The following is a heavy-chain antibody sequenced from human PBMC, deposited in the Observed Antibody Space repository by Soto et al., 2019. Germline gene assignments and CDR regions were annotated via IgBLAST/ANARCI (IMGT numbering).Heavy chain of an antibody. Sequence: GESLKISCQGSGYSFTSNWIGWVRQMPGKGLEWMGIINPADSDIKYSPSFQGQVTISADKSIGTAYLQWSSLKASDTAMYYCARHQRDDASRKIDCWGQGALVTVSS. V-gene: IGHV5-51*01. CDR2: INPADSDI. J-gene: IGHJ4*02. CDR3: ARHQRDDASRKIDC. D-gene: IGHD3-16*01. CDR1: GYSFTSNW.